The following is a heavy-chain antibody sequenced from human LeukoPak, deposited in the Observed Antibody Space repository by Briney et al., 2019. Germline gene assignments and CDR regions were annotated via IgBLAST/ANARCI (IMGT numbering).Heavy chain of an antibody. Sequence: GGSLRLSCAASGFSISPYSMHWVRQAPGKGLEWVAFIRYDGSNKYYADSVKGRFTISRDNSKNTLYLQMNSLRAEDTAVYYCAKDLVVPAAMYKTYYYYYGMDVWGQGTTVTVSS. CDR3: AKDLVVPAAMYKTYYYYYGMDV. D-gene: IGHD2-2*01. CDR1: GFSISPYS. CDR2: IRYDGSNK. V-gene: IGHV3-30*02. J-gene: IGHJ6*02.